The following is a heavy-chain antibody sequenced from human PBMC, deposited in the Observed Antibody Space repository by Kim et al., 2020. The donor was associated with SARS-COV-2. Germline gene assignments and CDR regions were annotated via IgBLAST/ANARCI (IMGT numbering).Heavy chain of an antibody. CDR3: ARAWDIVVVPVAMDY. D-gene: IGHD2-2*01. CDR2: IWYDGSNR. CDR1: AFTFSIYG. V-gene: IGHV3-33*01. Sequence: GGSLRLSCAASAFTFSIYGMHWVRQAPGKGLEWVSVIWYDGSNRYYADSVKGRFTIPRDNSKNTLYLQMNNLRAEDTAVYYCARAWDIVVVPVAMDYWG. J-gene: IGHJ4*01.